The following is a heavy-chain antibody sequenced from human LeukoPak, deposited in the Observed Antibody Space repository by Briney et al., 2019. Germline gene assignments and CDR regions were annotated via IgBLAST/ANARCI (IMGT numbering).Heavy chain of an antibody. CDR1: GFTFSSYA. CDR3: AKDRRTISSFDY. J-gene: IGHJ4*02. Sequence: SGGSLRLSCAASGFTFSSYAMSWVRQAPGKGLEWVSGISGSGGSTYYADSVKGRFTISRDNPKNTLYLQMNSLRAEDTAVYYCAKDRRTISSFDYWGQGTLVTVSS. CDR2: ISGSGGST. D-gene: IGHD2-21*01. V-gene: IGHV3-23*01.